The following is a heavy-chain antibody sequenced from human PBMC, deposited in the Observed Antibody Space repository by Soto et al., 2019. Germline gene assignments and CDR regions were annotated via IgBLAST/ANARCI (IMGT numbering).Heavy chain of an antibody. Sequence: QVQLVESGGGVVQPGRSLRLSCAASGFTFSSYAMHWVRQAPGKGLEWVAVISYDGSNKYYADSVKGRFTISRDNSKNTLYLQMNSLRAEDTAVYYCAREGIDIVVVVAATPYGMDVWGQGTTVTVSS. J-gene: IGHJ6*02. V-gene: IGHV3-30-3*01. CDR2: ISYDGSNK. CDR3: AREGIDIVVVVAATPYGMDV. CDR1: GFTFSSYA. D-gene: IGHD2-15*01.